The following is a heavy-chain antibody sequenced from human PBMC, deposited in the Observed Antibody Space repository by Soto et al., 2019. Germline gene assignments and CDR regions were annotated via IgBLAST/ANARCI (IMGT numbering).Heavy chain of an antibody. CDR3: ARVRGFYSWNYDHYYYYGMDV. D-gene: IGHD1-7*01. Sequence: SETLSLTCTVSGGSISSYYWSWIRQPPGKGLECIGYIYYSGSTNYNPSLKSRVTISVDTSKNQFSLKLSSVTAADTAVYYCARVRGFYSWNYDHYYYYGMDVWSQGTTVTVSS. CDR1: GGSISSYY. J-gene: IGHJ6*02. CDR2: IYYSGST. V-gene: IGHV4-59*01.